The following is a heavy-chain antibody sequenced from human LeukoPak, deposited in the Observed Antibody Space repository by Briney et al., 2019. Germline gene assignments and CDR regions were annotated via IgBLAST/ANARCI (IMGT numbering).Heavy chain of an antibody. CDR2: INHSGST. V-gene: IGHV4-31*03. CDR3: ARGWGSGSYSGIDY. J-gene: IGHJ4*02. Sequence: SQTLSLTCTVSGGSITSGTYYWTWIRHHPGKGLEWIGEINHSGSTNYNPSLKSRVTISVDTSKNQFSLKLSSVTAADTAVYYCARGWGSGSYSGIDYWGQGTLVTVSS. D-gene: IGHD3-10*01. CDR1: GGSITSGTYY.